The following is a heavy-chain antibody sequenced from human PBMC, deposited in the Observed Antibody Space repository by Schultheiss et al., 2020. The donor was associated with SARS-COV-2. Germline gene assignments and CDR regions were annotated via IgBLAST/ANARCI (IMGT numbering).Heavy chain of an antibody. CDR1: GFTFSSYG. Sequence: GGSLRLSCAASGFTFSSYGMHWVRQAPGKGLEWVAVMSYDGTNNFSADSVKGRFTISRDNSKNTLYLQMSSLRTEDTAVYFCAKDLNNWNSQHYYDFSGMDVWGQGTTVTVSS. CDR3: AKDLNNWNSQHYYDFSGMDV. D-gene: IGHD1-7*01. V-gene: IGHV3-30*18. J-gene: IGHJ6*02. CDR2: MSYDGTNN.